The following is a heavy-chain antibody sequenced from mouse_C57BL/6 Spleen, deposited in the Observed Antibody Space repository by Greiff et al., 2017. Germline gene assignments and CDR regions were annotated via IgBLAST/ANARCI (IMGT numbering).Heavy chain of an antibody. CDR1: GFTFSSYT. V-gene: IGHV5-9*01. CDR3: ARHGGFDY. CDR2: ISGGGGNT. Sequence: DVKLVESGGGLVKPGGSLKLSCAASGFTFSSYTMSWVRQTPETRLEWVATISGGGGNTYYPDSVKGRFTISRDNAKNTLYLQMSSLRSEDTALYYCARHGGFDYWGQGTTLTVSS. J-gene: IGHJ2*01.